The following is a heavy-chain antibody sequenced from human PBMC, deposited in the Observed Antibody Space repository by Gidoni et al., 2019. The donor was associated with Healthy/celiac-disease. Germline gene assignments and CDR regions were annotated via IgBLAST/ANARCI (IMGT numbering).Heavy chain of an antibody. V-gene: IGHV4-34*01. Sequence: QVQLQQWGAGLLKPSATLSLTCAVYGGSFSGYYWSWIRQPPGKGLGWIGEINHSGSTNYNPSLKSRVTMSVDTSKNQFSLKLSSVTAADTAVYYCARAGRYYDFWSGPVSMDVWGQGTTVTVSS. D-gene: IGHD3-3*01. CDR2: INHSGST. CDR3: ARAGRYYDFWSGPVSMDV. CDR1: GGSFSGYY. J-gene: IGHJ6*02.